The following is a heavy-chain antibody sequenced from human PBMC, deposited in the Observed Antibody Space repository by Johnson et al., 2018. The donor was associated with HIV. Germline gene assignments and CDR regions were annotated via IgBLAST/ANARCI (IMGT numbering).Heavy chain of an antibody. D-gene: IGHD3-22*01. CDR2: ISYDGSNK. V-gene: IGHV3-30-3*01. J-gene: IGHJ3*02. CDR3: ARDWRGDSSGYYYFFSFDI. Sequence: QVQLVESGGGVVQPGRSLRLSCAASGFTFSSYAMHWVRQAPGKGLEWVAVISYDGSNKYYADSVKGRFTISRDNSKNTLYLQMNSLRAEDTAVYYCARDWRGDSSGYYYFFSFDIWGQGTMVTVSS. CDR1: GFTFSSYA.